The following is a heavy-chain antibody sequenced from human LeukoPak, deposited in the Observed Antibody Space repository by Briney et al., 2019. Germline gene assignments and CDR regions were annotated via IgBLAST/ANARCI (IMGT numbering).Heavy chain of an antibody. CDR3: ARSDTGGYYDPSYFDY. CDR2: INPNSGGT. V-gene: IGHV1-2*02. CDR1: GYTFTGYY. J-gene: IGHJ4*02. D-gene: IGHD3-22*01. Sequence: ASVKVSCKASGYTFTGYYMHWVRQAPGQGLEWMGWINPNSGGTNYAQKFQGRVTMTSDTSISTAYMELSRLRSDDTAVYYCARSDTGGYYDPSYFDYWGQGTLVTVSS.